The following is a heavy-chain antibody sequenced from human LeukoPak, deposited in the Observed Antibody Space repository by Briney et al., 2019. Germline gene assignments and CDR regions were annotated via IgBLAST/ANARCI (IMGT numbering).Heavy chain of an antibody. D-gene: IGHD3-10*01. CDR2: ISAYNGNT. Sequence: ASVKVSCKASGYTFTSYGISWVRQAPGQGLEWMGWISAYNGNTNYAQKLQGRVTMTTDTSTSTAYMELRSLRSDDTAVYYCARDRELYYYGSGIMDVWGKGTTVTISS. CDR3: ARDRELYYYGSGIMDV. CDR1: GYTFTSYG. V-gene: IGHV1-18*01. J-gene: IGHJ6*04.